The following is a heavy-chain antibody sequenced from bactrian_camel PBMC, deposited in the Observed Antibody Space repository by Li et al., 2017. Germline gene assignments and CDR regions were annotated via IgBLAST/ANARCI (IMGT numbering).Heavy chain of an antibody. Sequence: VQLVESGGGLVRPGGSLTLSCVASGFAFSDYAMSWVRQAPGKGLEWVSGINVGTAYYADSVKGRFTISRDNAKNTLYLQLNSLKTDDTAMYYCAREGNSVPPDNWGQGTQVTVS. D-gene: IGHD5*01. CDR3: AREGNSVPPDN. CDR1: GFAFSDYA. CDR2: INVGTA. V-gene: IGHV3S31*01. J-gene: IGHJ4*01.